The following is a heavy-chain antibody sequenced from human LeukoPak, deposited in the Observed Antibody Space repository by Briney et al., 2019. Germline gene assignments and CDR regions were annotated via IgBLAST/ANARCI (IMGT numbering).Heavy chain of an antibody. D-gene: IGHD2/OR15-2a*01. V-gene: IGHV1-24*01. CDR1: GYSLTELS. Sequence: GASVKVSCKVSGYSLTELSMHWVRQAPGKGVEWMGGGDPENGAAIYAQKLQGRVTMTEDTSTDTAYMELNSLTSDDTSVYYCATGPSMPAPDTSPGLLDFWGQGTLVTVSS. CDR2: GDPENGAA. CDR3: ATGPSMPAPDTSPGLLDF. J-gene: IGHJ4*02.